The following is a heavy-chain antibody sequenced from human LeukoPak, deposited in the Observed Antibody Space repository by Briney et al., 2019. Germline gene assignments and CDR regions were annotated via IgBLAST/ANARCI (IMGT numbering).Heavy chain of an antibody. Sequence: GSSLRLYCAASGFTFSSYGMHWVRQAPGKGLEWVAVISYDGSNKYYADSVKGRFTISRDNSKNTLYLQMNSLRAEDTAAYYCAKPQTRPTDYFDYWGRGTLVTVSS. D-gene: IGHD4-17*01. J-gene: IGHJ4*02. CDR2: ISYDGSNK. CDR3: AKPQTRPTDYFDY. CDR1: GFTFSSYG. V-gene: IGHV3-30*18.